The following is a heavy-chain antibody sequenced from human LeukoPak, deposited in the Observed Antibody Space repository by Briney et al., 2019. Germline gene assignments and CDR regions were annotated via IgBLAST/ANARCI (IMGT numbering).Heavy chain of an antibody. V-gene: IGHV3-21*01. J-gene: IGHJ4*02. D-gene: IGHD1-26*01. CDR2: ISSSSSYI. Sequence: KPGGSLRLSCAASGFTFSSYSMNWVRQAPGKGLEWVSSISSSSSYIYYADSVKGRFTISRDNAKNSRYLQMNSLRAEDTAVYYCAREHSGSYSFDYWGQGILVTVSS. CDR3: AREHSGSYSFDY. CDR1: GFTFSSYS.